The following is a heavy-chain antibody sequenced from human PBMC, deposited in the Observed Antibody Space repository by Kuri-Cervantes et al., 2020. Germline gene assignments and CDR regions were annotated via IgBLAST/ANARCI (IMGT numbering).Heavy chain of an antibody. CDR2: ISSDSRTV. V-gene: IGHV3-48*02. D-gene: IGHD1-26*01. CDR3: ASGSGSYYYFDF. J-gene: IGHJ4*02. Sequence: GSLRLSCEVSGLSIYVRNWVRQAPGKGLEWISYISSDSRTVYYEDSVKGRFTISRDNAKNSLYLHMDSLRDEDTAVYYCASGSGSYYYFDFWGQGTLVTVSS. CDR1: GLSIYV.